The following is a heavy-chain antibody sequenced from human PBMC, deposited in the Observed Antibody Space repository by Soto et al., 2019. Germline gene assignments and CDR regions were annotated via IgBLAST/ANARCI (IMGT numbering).Heavy chain of an antibody. D-gene: IGHD3-16*02. Sequence: GGSLRLSCAASGFTFSSYGMHWVRQAPGKGLEWVAVIWYDGSNKYYADSVKGRLTISRDNSKNTLYLQMNSLRAEDTAVYYCARDLPPLRLGELSLYKGYYYYYGMDVWGQGTTVTVSS. CDR2: IWYDGSNK. V-gene: IGHV3-33*01. CDR1: GFTFSSYG. J-gene: IGHJ6*02. CDR3: ARDLPPLRLGELSLYKGYYYYYGMDV.